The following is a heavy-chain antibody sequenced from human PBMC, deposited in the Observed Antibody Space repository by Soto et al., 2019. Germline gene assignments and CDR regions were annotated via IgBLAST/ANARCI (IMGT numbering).Heavy chain of an antibody. Sequence: GASVKVSCKASGYTFTSYGISWVRQAPGQGLEWMGWISAYNGNTNYAQKLQGRVTMTTDTSTSTAYMELRSLRSDDTAVYYCARDVGYCSGGSCFGRKYFQHWGQGTLVTVSS. CDR3: ARDVGYCSGGSCFGRKYFQH. CDR1: GYTFTSYG. CDR2: ISAYNGNT. V-gene: IGHV1-18*01. D-gene: IGHD2-15*01. J-gene: IGHJ1*01.